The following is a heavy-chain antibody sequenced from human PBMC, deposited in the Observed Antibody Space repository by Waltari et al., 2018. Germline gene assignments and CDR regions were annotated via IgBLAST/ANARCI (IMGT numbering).Heavy chain of an antibody. Sequence: QVQLVESGGGVVQPGRSLRLSCAASGFHFSSYAMHWVRQAPGKGLEWVAVISYDGSNKYYADSVKGRFTISRDNSKNTLYLQMNSLRAEDTAVYYCAGENDYWGQGTLVTVSS. V-gene: IGHV3-30*01. J-gene: IGHJ4*02. CDR3: AGENDY. CDR1: GFHFSSYA. CDR2: ISYDGSNK.